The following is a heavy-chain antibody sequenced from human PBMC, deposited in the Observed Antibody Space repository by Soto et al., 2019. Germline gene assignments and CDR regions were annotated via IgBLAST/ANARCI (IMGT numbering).Heavy chain of an antibody. CDR2: ISPHTGGT. D-gene: IGHD6-19*01. J-gene: IGHJ6*02. CDR3: ARVERRDSSAPWYYGMDV. Sequence: GASVKVSCKASGYTFNRYYMHWVRQAPGPGLEWMGWISPHTGGTTYAQKFQGRVTMTEDTSTDTAYMELSSLRSEDTAVYYCARVERRDSSAPWYYGMDVWGQGTTVTVSS. V-gene: IGHV1-2*02. CDR1: GYTFNRYY.